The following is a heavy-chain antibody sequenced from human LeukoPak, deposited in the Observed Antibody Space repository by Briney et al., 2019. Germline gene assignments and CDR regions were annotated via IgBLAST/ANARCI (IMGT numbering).Heavy chain of an antibody. CDR1: GYTFTNYV. J-gene: IGHJ4*02. CDR3: ARDVFGTSRPSEY. V-gene: IGHV1-3*01. Sequence: ASVKVSCKTSGYTFTNYVMHWVRQAPGQRLEWMGWINAANGNTKYSLKFQDRVTITRDTSANTAYMELSSLRSEDTAVYYCARDVFGTSRPSEYWGQGTLVTVSS. CDR2: INAANGNT. D-gene: IGHD2-2*01.